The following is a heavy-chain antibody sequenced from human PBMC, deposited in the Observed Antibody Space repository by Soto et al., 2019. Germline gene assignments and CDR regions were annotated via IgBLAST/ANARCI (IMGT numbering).Heavy chain of an antibody. V-gene: IGHV1-69*01. Sequence: QVQLVQSGAEVKKPGSSVKVSCKASGGTFSTYAISWVRQAPGQGLEWMGGIIPIFGTAKYAQKFQGRVTITADESTSTGYMERSSLRSEDTAVYYCAREIFGVIISGGRDAFDIWGQGTMVTVSS. CDR1: GGTFSTYA. D-gene: IGHD3-3*01. CDR2: IIPIFGTA. CDR3: AREIFGVIISGGRDAFDI. J-gene: IGHJ3*02.